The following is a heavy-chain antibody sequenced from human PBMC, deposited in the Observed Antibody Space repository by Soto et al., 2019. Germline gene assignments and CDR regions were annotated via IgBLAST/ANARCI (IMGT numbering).Heavy chain of an antibody. CDR1: GYTFTVYY. CDR2: INPKSGGT. Sequence: QVQLVQSGAEVKKPGASVNVSCKASGYTFTVYYMHWVRQAPGQGLEWMGWINPKSGGTMYPQKFQGRVTMTWDTSISTGDMALTRLRSDDTAVYYCARDLAKGGGSAGFDYWGQGTLVTVSS. J-gene: IGHJ4*02. D-gene: IGHD1-26*01. V-gene: IGHV1-2*02. CDR3: ARDLAKGGGSAGFDY.